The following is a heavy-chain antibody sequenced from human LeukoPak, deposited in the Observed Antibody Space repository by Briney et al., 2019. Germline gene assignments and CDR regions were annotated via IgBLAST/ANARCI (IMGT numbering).Heavy chain of an antibody. D-gene: IGHD3-10*01. CDR3: AKDPPEKLLYFGESYFDY. CDR2: ISYDGSNK. V-gene: IGHV3-30*18. CDR1: GFTFSSYG. J-gene: IGHJ4*02. Sequence: GGSLRLSCAASGFTFSSYGMHWVRQAPGKGLECVAVISYDGSNKYYADSVKGRFTISRDNSKNTLYLQMNSLRAEDTALYYCAKDPPEKLLYFGESYFDYWGQGTLVTVFS.